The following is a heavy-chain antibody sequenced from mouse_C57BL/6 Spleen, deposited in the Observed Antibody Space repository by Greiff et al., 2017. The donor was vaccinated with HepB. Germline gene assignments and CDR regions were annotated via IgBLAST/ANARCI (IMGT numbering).Heavy chain of an antibody. CDR2: ISSGGSYT. CDR1: GFTFSSYG. Sequence: EVKLMESGGDLVKPGGSLKLSCAASGFTFSSYGMSWVRQTPDKRLEWVATISSGGSYTYYPDSVKGRFTISRDNTKNTLYLQMSSLKSEDTAIYYCARQALDYWGQGTTLTVSS. V-gene: IGHV5-6*01. J-gene: IGHJ2*01. CDR3: ARQALDY.